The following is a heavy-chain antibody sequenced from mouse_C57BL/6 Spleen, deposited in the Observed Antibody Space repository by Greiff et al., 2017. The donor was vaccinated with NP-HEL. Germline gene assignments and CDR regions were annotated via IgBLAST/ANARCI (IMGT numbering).Heavy chain of an antibody. CDR1: GYSITSGYY. Sequence: VQLKESGPGLVKPSQSLSLTCSVTGYSITSGYYWNWIRQFPGNKLEWMGYISYDGSNNYNPSLKNRISITRDTSKNQFFLKLNSVTTEDTATYYCARDGGSITTVVAFDYWGQGTTLTVSS. J-gene: IGHJ2*01. D-gene: IGHD1-1*01. V-gene: IGHV3-6*01. CDR2: ISYDGSN. CDR3: ARDGGSITTVVAFDY.